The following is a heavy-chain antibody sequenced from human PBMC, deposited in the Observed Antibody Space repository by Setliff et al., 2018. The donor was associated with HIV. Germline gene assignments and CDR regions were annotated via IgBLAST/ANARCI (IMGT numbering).Heavy chain of an antibody. V-gene: IGHV1-18*01. CDR2: ISGYNGNT. J-gene: IGHJ3*02. Sequence: ASVKVSCKASGYTFTSYGISWVRQAPGQGLQWMGWISGYNGNTHYAQKVQGRVTLTTDTSTSTAYMDLRSLRSDDTAVYFCARENEGGAFDIWGQGTMVTVSS. CDR3: ARENEGGAFDI. D-gene: IGHD1-1*01. CDR1: GYTFTSYG.